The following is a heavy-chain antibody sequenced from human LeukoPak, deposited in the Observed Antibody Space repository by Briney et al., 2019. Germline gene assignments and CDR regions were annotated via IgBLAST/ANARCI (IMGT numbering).Heavy chain of an antibody. CDR2: ISSSSSYI. J-gene: IGHJ4*02. V-gene: IGHV3-21*01. CDR3: ARDPYSSSSYFDY. Sequence: PGGSLRPSCAASGFTFSSYSMNWVRQAPGKGLEWVSSISSSSSYIYYADSVKGRFTISRDNAKNSLHLQMNSLRAEDTAVYYCARDPYSSSSYFDYWGQGTLVTVSS. D-gene: IGHD6-6*01. CDR1: GFTFSSYS.